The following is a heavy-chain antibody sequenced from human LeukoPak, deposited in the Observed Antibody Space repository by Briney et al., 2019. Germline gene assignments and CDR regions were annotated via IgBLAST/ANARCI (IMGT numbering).Heavy chain of an antibody. CDR3: ERSAVVDNWFDP. Sequence: SETLSLTCTVSGGSISSSSYYWGWIRQPPGKGLEWIGSIYYSGSTYYNPSLKSRVTISVDTSKNQFSLKLSSVTAADTAVYYCERSAVVDNWFDPWGQGTLVTVSS. CDR1: GGSISSSSYY. D-gene: IGHD2-2*01. CDR2: IYYSGST. J-gene: IGHJ5*02. V-gene: IGHV4-39*01.